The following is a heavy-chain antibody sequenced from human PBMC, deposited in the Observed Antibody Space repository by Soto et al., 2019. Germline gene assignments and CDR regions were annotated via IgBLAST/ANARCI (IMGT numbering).Heavy chain of an antibody. J-gene: IGHJ4*02. CDR3: APLRLTTPFDY. Sequence: QITLKESGPTLVKPTQTLTLTCTFSGFSLSTSGVGVGWIRQPPGKALEWLALIYWDGDKRYSPSLKSRLTITKDTSKNQVVLTMTNMDPVDTATYYCAPLRLTTPFDYWGQGTLVTVSS. D-gene: IGHD3-22*01. V-gene: IGHV2-5*02. CDR1: GFSLSTSGVG. CDR2: IYWDGDK.